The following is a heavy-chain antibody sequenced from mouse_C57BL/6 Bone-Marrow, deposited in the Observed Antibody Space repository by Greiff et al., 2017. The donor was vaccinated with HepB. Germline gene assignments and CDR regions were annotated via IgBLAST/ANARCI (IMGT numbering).Heavy chain of an antibody. J-gene: IGHJ1*03. CDR1: GFNIKDDY. D-gene: IGHD1-1*01. V-gene: IGHV14-4*01. CDR3: TRIITTVVAYWYFDV. Sequence: VQLKESGAELVRPGASVKLSCTASGFNIKDDYMHWVKQRPEQGLEWIGWIDPENGDTEYASKFQGKATITADTSSNTAYLQLSSLTSEDTAVYYCTRIITTVVAYWYFDVWGTGTTVTVSS. CDR2: IDPENGDT.